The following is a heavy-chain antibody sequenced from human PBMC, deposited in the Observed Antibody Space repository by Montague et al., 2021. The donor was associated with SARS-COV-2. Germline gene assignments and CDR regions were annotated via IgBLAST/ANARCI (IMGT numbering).Heavy chain of an antibody. Sequence: SETLSLTCIVSGDSISTYHWCWIRQPAGKGLEWIGRIYNSGLSNSNPSLKSRVTISVDTSKNQLSLKLSSATAADTAIYYCSCIESSSRKGTFDYWGHGTLVTVSS. CDR1: GDSISTYH. J-gene: IGHJ4*01. CDR3: SCIESSSRKGTFDY. CDR2: IYNSGLS. D-gene: IGHD2-21*01. V-gene: IGHV4-4*07.